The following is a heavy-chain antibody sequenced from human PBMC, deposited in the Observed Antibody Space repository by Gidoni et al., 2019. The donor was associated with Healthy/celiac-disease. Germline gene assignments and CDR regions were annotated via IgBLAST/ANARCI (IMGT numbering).Heavy chain of an antibody. Sequence: QVQLVESGGGLVKPGCSLRLSCAASGFTFSAYYMSWIRQAPGKGLEWVAYISSSGSTIYYADSVKGRFTISRDNAKNSLYLQMNSLRAEDTAVYYCARLSSSWYPGRYYGMDVWGQGTTVTVSS. D-gene: IGHD6-13*01. CDR3: ARLSSSWYPGRYYGMDV. CDR1: GFTFSAYY. J-gene: IGHJ6*02. V-gene: IGHV3-11*01. CDR2: ISSSGSTI.